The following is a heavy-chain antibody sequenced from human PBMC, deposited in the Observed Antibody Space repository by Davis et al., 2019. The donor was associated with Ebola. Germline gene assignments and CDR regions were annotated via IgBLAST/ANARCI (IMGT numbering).Heavy chain of an antibody. Sequence: MPSETLSLTCAVYGGSFSSYYWTWIRQTPGEGLEWIGEISHRGSTNYNPSLKSRVTISVDTSKNQFSLQLTSVTAADTALYYCAGVETTRYIWGQGTNVTVSS. CDR1: GGSFSSYY. CDR2: ISHRGST. V-gene: IGHV4-34*01. D-gene: IGHD4-17*01. J-gene: IGHJ3*02. CDR3: AGVETTRYI.